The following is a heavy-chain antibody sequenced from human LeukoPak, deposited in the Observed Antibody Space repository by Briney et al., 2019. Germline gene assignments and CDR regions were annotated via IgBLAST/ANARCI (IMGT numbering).Heavy chain of an antibody. J-gene: IGHJ4*02. Sequence: PSETLSLTCAVYGGSFSGYYWSWIRQPPGKGLEWIGEITHGGSTNYNPSIKSRVTISVDTSKNQFSLELNSVTAADTAVYYCARGGWHSSSWYFDYWGQGTLVTVSS. CDR2: ITHGGST. V-gene: IGHV4-34*01. CDR3: ARGGWHSSSWYFDY. D-gene: IGHD6-13*01. CDR1: GGSFSGYY.